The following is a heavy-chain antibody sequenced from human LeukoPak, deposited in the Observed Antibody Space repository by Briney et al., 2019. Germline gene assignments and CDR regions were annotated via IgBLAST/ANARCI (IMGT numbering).Heavy chain of an antibody. J-gene: IGHJ4*02. V-gene: IGHV3-7*01. CDR3: ARKVTMVRGDPGYFDY. Sequence: GGSLRLSCAASGFTFSSYWMSWVRQAPGKGLEWVANIKKDGSEKYYVDSVKGRFTISRDNAKSSLYLQMNSLRAEDTAVYYCARKVTMVRGDPGYFDYWGQGTLVTVSS. D-gene: IGHD3-10*01. CDR1: GFTFSSYW. CDR2: IKKDGSEK.